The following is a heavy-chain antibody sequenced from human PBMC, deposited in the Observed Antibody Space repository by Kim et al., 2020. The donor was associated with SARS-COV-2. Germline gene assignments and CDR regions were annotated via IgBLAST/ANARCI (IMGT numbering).Heavy chain of an antibody. CDR3: AKDLDFYGSGFNWFDP. CDR2: ISYDGSNK. D-gene: IGHD3-10*01. Sequence: GGSLRLSCAASGFTFSSYGMHWVRQAPGKGLEWVAVISYDGSNKYYADSVKGRFTISRDNSKNTLYLQMNSLRAEDTAVYYCAKDLDFYGSGFNWFDPWGQGTLVTVSS. J-gene: IGHJ5*02. CDR1: GFTFSSYG. V-gene: IGHV3-30*18.